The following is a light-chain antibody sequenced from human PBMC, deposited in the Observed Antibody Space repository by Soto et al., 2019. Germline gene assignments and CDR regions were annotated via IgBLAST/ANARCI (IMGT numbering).Light chain of an antibody. CDR2: AAS. J-gene: IGKJ1*01. Sequence: DIPMTQSPSSLSASVGDRVTITCRASQTINSFLNWYQQSPGKAPKLLIYAASSLQSGVPSRFSGSGSGTDFTLTISSLQPEDSAIYYCQQSYSSSWTFGQGTKVEIK. CDR3: QQSYSSSWT. CDR1: QTINSF. V-gene: IGKV1-39*01.